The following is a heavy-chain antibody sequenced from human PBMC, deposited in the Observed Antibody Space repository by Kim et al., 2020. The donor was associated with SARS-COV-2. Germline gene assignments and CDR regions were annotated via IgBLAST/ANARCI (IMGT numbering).Heavy chain of an antibody. Sequence: VKGKLTISREDSKNTLYLQMNSLKTADTAVYYCTTPRIQLWTRPTVAFDIWGQGTMVTVSS. V-gene: IGHV3-15*01. D-gene: IGHD5-18*01. CDR3: TTPRIQLWTRPTVAFDI. J-gene: IGHJ3*02.